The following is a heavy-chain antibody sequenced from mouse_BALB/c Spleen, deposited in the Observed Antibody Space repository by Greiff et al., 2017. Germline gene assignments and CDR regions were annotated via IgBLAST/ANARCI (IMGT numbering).Heavy chain of an antibody. J-gene: IGHJ3*01. Sequence: VQLQQSGAELVRPGALVKLSCKASGFNIKDYYMHWVKQRPEQGLEWIGWIDPENGNTIYDPKFQGKASITADTSSNTAYLQLSSLTSEVTAVYYCARGEVRRFAYWGQGTLVTVSA. V-gene: IGHV14-1*02. CDR2: IDPENGNT. CDR1: GFNIKDYY. CDR3: ARGEVRRFAY. D-gene: IGHD2-14*01.